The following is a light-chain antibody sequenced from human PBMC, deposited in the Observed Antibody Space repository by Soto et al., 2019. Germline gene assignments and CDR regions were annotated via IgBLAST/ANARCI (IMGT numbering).Light chain of an antibody. V-gene: IGLV1-51*02. CDR2: ENN. Sequence: QSVLTQPPSVSAAPGQKVTISCSGSSSNIGNNYVSWYQQLPGTAPKLLIYENNKRPSGIPDRFSGSKSGTSATLGITGLQSGDEADYYCGTWDSSLGVWVFGGGPQLTAL. J-gene: IGLJ3*02. CDR3: GTWDSSLGVWV. CDR1: SSNIGNNY.